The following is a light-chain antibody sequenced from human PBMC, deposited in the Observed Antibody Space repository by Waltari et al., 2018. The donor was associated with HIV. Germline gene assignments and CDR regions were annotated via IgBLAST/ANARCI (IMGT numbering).Light chain of an antibody. CDR1: SLRTYY. J-gene: IGLJ2*01. V-gene: IGLV3-19*01. CDR3: SSRDSSGTHVL. CDR2: GKN. Sequence: SSELTQDPSVSVALSQTVRITCQGDSLRTYYATWYQPKPRQAPVIVIYGKNNRISGIPDLFSGSSSGDTASLTITGAQAEDEADYYCSSRDSSGTHVLFGGGTKLTVL.